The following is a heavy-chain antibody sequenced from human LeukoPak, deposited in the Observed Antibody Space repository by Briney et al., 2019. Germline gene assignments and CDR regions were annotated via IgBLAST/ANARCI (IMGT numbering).Heavy chain of an antibody. CDR1: SFSVSDYA. Sequence: GGSLTPSRAPSSFSVSDYAIRCVRLAPGGGRESVSAISGPGEGTWYADSVLGRFTTSRDNSKNTLYLQMNSLRAEDTAVYFCAKRLYGWYQIDYWGQGTLVTVSS. D-gene: IGHD6-19*01. V-gene: IGHV3-23*01. J-gene: IGHJ4*02. CDR3: AKRLYGWYQIDY. CDR2: ISGPGEGT.